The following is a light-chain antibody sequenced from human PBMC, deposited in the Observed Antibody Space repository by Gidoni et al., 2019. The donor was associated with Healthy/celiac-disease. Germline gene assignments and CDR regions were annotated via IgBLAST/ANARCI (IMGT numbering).Light chain of an antibody. CDR1: QGSSSW. Sequence: DIQMTQSPSAVSASVGDSVTITCRASQGSSSWLAWYQQKPGKAPKLLIYASSSLQSGVPSRFRGSGSGTDFTLTISSLQPEDFATYYCQQANSFPPTFGQGTKLEI. CDR3: QQANSFPPT. J-gene: IGKJ2*01. V-gene: IGKV1D-12*01. CDR2: ASS.